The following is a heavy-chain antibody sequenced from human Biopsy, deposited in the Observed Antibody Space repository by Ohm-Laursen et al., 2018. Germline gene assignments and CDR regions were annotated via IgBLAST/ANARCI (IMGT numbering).Heavy chain of an antibody. CDR1: GFTFSNFN. CDR3: ARAYPPPGRRLVVVAGDFDC. CDR2: ISSSSESI. D-gene: IGHD2-15*01. V-gene: IGHV3-21*05. J-gene: IGHJ4*02. Sequence: GSLRLSCAASGFTFSNFNMNWFRQAPGEGLEWVSYISSSSESIYYADSVKGRFTISRDNAKNSLYLQMNSLRAEDTAVYYCARAYPPPGRRLVVVAGDFDCWGQGTRVTVSS.